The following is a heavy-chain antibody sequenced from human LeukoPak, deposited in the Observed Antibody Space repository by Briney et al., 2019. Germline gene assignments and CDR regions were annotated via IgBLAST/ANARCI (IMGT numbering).Heavy chain of an antibody. V-gene: IGHV4-4*09. CDR2: IYTSGST. D-gene: IGHD1-26*01. Sequence: SETLSLTCTVSGGSISSYYWSWIRQPPGKGLEWIGYIYTSGSTNYNPSLKSRVTISVDTSKNQFSLKLSSVTAADTAVYYCARGGYSGSYPTIYYFDYWGQGTLVTVSS. CDR1: GGSISSYY. J-gene: IGHJ4*02. CDR3: ARGGYSGSYPTIYYFDY.